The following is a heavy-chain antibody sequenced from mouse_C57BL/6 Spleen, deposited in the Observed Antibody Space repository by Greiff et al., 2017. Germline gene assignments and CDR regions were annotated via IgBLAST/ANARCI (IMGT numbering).Heavy chain of an antibody. D-gene: IGHD2-5*01. CDR2: IYPYNGVS. CDR3: ALRYSNYVGFDD. CDR1: GYSFTGYY. J-gene: IGHJ2*01. Sequence: VQLQQSGPELVKPGASVKISCKASGYSFTGYYMHWVKQSHGNILDWIGYIYPYNGVSSYNQKFKGKATLTVDKSSSTAYMELLSFTTEDSAVYYCALRYSNYVGFDDWGQGTTLTVSS. V-gene: IGHV1-31*01.